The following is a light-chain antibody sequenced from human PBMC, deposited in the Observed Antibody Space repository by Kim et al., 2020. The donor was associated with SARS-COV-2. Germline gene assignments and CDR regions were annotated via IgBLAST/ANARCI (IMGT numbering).Light chain of an antibody. CDR1: SLRSYY. V-gene: IGLV3-19*01. J-gene: IGLJ1*01. CDR3: NSRDSSGNPSGFYV. CDR2: GKN. Sequence: SSELTQDPAVSVALGQTVRITCQGDSLRSYYASWYQQKPGQAPVLVIYGKNNRPSGIPDRFSGSSSGNTASLTITGAQAEDEADYYCNSRDSSGNPSGFYVFGTGTKVTVL.